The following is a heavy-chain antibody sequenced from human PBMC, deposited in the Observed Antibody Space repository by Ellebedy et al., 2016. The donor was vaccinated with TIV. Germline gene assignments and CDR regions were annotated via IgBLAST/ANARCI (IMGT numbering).Heavy chain of an antibody. V-gene: IGHV1-18*04. D-gene: IGHD2-2*01. J-gene: IGHJ6*02. CDR3: ARDGQLHGMDV. CDR1: GYTFTSYG. CDR2: ISAYNGNT. Sequence: AASVKVSCKASGYTFTSYGISWVRQAPGQGLEWMGWISAYNGNTNYAQKPHGRVTMTTDTSTSTAYMELRSLRSDDTAVYYCARDGQLHGMDVWGQGTMVIVSS.